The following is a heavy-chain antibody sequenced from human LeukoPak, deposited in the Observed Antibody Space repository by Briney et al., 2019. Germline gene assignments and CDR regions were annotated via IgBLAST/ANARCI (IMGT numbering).Heavy chain of an antibody. Sequence: PGGSLRLSCAASGFTFSNYDMNWVRQAPGKGLELVSYISSDASAIYYADSVKGRFTISRDNAKNSLYLQMNSLRAEDTAVYYCARDLTGDSSHDYWGQGTLVTVSS. D-gene: IGHD3-22*01. V-gene: IGHV3-48*03. CDR3: ARDLTGDSSHDY. CDR1: GFTFSNYD. CDR2: ISSDASAI. J-gene: IGHJ4*02.